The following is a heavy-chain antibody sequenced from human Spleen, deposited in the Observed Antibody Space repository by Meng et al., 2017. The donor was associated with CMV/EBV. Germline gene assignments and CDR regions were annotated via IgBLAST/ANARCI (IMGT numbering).Heavy chain of an antibody. CDR2: IYSGGRT. CDR1: GFVVGNNY. Sequence: GESLKISCAASGFVVGNNYMSWVRQPPGKGLEWVSVIYSGGRTYYADSVKGRFTISRDNSDNRLYLQMNSLRAEDTAVYYCVRADYFDDSGLHWGQGTLVTVSS. V-gene: IGHV3-66*02. D-gene: IGHD3-22*01. J-gene: IGHJ4*02. CDR3: VRADYFDDSGLH.